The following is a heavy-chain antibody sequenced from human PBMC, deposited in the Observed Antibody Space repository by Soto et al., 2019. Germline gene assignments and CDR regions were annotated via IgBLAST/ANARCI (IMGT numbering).Heavy chain of an antibody. CDR2: ISYDGSNK. CDR1: GFTFSSYG. Sequence: QVQLVESGGGVVQPGRSLRLSCAASGFTFSSYGMHWVRQAPGKGLEWVAVISYDGSNKYYADSVKGRFTISRDNSKNTLYLQMNSLRAEDTAVYYCAKLPRGYGASPHDYWGQGTLFTVSS. V-gene: IGHV3-30*18. D-gene: IGHD4-17*01. CDR3: AKLPRGYGASPHDY. J-gene: IGHJ4*02.